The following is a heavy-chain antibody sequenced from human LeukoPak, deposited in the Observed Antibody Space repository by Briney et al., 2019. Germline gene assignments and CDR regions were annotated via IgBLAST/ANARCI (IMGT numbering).Heavy chain of an antibody. J-gene: IGHJ3*02. CDR2: INPNSGGT. V-gene: IGHV1-2*02. CDR1: GYTFTGYY. D-gene: IGHD2-2*01. Sequence: ASVKVSCKASGYTFTGYYMHWVRQAPGQGLEWMGWINPNSGGTNYAQKFQGRVTMTRDTSISTAYMELSRLRSDDTAVYYCARVVPAPPGTAFDIWGQGTMVTVSS. CDR3: ARVVPAPPGTAFDI.